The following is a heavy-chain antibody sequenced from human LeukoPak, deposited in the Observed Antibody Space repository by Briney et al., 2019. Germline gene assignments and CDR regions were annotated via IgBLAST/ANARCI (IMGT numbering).Heavy chain of an antibody. J-gene: IGHJ4*02. CDR3: ATPGIAAAWGPYYFDY. CDR2: FDPEDGET. CDR1: GYTLTELS. D-gene: IGHD6-13*01. Sequence: ASVKVSCKVSGYTLTELSMHWVRQAPGKGLEWMGGFDPEDGETIYAQKFQGRVTMTEDTSTDTAYMELSSLRSEDTAVYHCATPGIAAAWGPYYFDYWGQGTLVTVSS. V-gene: IGHV1-24*01.